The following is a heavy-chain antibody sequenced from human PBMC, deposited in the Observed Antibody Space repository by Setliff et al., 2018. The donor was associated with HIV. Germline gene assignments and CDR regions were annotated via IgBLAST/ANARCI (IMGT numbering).Heavy chain of an antibody. V-gene: IGHV4-59*04. J-gene: IGHJ3*02. CDR1: GGSISSHF. CDR3: ATYYYDSSGYQVDAFDI. Sequence: PSETLSLTCTVSGGSISSHFWNWIRQPPGKGLEWIGYIYYSGSTYYNPPLTSRVTMSVDTSKNQFSLKLSSVTAADTAVYYCATYYYDSSGYQVDAFDIWGQGTMVTVSS. CDR2: IYYSGST. D-gene: IGHD3-22*01.